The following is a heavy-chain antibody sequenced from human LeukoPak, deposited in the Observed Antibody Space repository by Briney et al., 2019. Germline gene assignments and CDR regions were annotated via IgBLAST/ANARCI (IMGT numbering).Heavy chain of an antibody. V-gene: IGHV1-69*04. J-gene: IGHJ4*02. CDR2: IIPILGIA. CDR1: GGTFSSYA. D-gene: IGHD3-22*01. Sequence: SVEVSCKASGGTFSSYAISWVRQAPGQGLEWMGRIIPILGIANYAQKFQGRVTITADKSTSTAYMELSSLRSEDTAVYYCARDRLYYDSSSIPPPDYWGQGTLVTVSS. CDR3: ARDRLYYDSSSIPPPDY.